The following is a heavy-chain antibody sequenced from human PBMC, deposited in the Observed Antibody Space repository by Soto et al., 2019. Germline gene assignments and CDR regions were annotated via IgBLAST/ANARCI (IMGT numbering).Heavy chain of an antibody. V-gene: IGHV3-30-3*01. J-gene: IGHJ6*02. CDR3: ASSSTRAYYYYGMDV. CDR2: ISYDGSNK. CDR1: GFTFSSYA. Sequence: GGSLRLSCAASGFTFSSYAMHWVRQAPGKGLEWVAVISYDGSNKYYADSVKGRFTISRDNSKNTLYLQMNSLRAEDTAVYYCASSSTRAYYYYGMDVWGQGTTVTVSS. D-gene: IGHD2-2*01.